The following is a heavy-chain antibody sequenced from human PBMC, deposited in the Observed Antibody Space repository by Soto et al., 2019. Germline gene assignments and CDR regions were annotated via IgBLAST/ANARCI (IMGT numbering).Heavy chain of an antibody. CDR3: GKYSDYGDHRDWFDP. CDR2: ISYHGNNK. CDR1: GFTFSSYG. D-gene: IGHD4-17*01. V-gene: IGHV3-30*18. J-gene: IGHJ5*02. Sequence: QVQLVESGGGVVQPGRSLRLSCAASGFTFSSYGMHWVHQAPGKGLEWVAVISYHGNNKYYADSVKGRFTISRDNSKNTLYLQMNSLRAEDTAVYYCGKYSDYGDHRDWFDPWGQGTLVTVSS.